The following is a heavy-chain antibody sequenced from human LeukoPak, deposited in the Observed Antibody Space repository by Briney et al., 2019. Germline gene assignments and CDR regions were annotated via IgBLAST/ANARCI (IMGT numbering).Heavy chain of an antibody. CDR1: GGSISSSSYY. Sequence: PSETLSLTCTVSGGSISSSSYYWGWIRQPPGKGLEWIGSIYYSGSTYYNPSLKSRVTISVDTSKNQFSLKLSSVTAADTAVYYCARVPVRYFDGAHPPNAFDIWGQGTMVTVSS. V-gene: IGHV4-39*01. CDR3: ARVPVRYFDGAHPPNAFDI. J-gene: IGHJ3*02. CDR2: IYYSGST. D-gene: IGHD3-9*01.